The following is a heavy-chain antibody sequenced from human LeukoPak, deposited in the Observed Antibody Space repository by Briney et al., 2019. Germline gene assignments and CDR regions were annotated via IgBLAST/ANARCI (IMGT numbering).Heavy chain of an antibody. CDR3: ARDPGSGYEEHFDY. D-gene: IGHD5-12*01. Sequence: PGGSLRLSCAASGFTFSSYNMNWVRQAPGKGLQWVSYISSSSSTIYYGDSVKGRFTISRDNAKDSLYLQMNSLRAEDTAVYYCARDPGSGYEEHFDYWGQGTLVTVSS. V-gene: IGHV3-48*04. J-gene: IGHJ4*02. CDR2: ISSSSSTI. CDR1: GFTFSSYN.